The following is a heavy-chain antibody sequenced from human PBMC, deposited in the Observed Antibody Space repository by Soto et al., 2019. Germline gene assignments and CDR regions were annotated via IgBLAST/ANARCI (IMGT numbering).Heavy chain of an antibody. Sequence: QVQLVESGGGVVQPGRSLRLSCAAAGFTFSRYGMNWGRQAPGKGLEWVAIIWYDGSSKYYVDSVKGRFTISRDDSKNTLYLQMNSLRAEDTAVYYSARTCGVLTRCHYWGPGTLVTVSS. D-gene: IGHD3-3*01. J-gene: IGHJ4*02. CDR3: ARTCGVLTRCHY. CDR1: GFTFSRYG. CDR2: IWYDGSSK. V-gene: IGHV3-33*01.